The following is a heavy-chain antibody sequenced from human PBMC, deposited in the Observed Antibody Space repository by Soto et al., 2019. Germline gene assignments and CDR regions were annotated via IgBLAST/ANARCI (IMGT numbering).Heavy chain of an antibody. Sequence: SQMLPLTYAVDGGSFRDYYWSWIRQHPGKGLEWIGEINHSGSTNYNPSLKSRVTISVDTSKNQFSLKLSSVTAADTAVYYCARGLLEYFDWLLYYYYGMDVWGQGTTVTVSS. CDR2: INHSGST. V-gene: IGHV4-34*01. D-gene: IGHD3-9*01. CDR3: ARGLLEYFDWLLYYYYGMDV. J-gene: IGHJ6*02. CDR1: GGSFRDYY.